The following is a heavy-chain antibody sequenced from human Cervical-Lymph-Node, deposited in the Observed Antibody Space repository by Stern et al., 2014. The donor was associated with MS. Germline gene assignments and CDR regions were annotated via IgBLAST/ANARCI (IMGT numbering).Heavy chain of an antibody. CDR3: ARDMSDFWSDYGHNWFDP. J-gene: IGHJ5*02. Sequence: QVQLVQSGSELKKPGASVTVSCKASGYTFTKYLIHWVRQAPGQGLEWMGWINSNNGAPMYARAFAGRFAFSLDTSVTTAYLQISRLKTEDTAVYYCARDMSDFWSDYGHNWFDPWGQGTLVTVSS. V-gene: IGHV7-4-1*02. D-gene: IGHD3-3*01. CDR1: GYTFTKYL. CDR2: INSNNGAP.